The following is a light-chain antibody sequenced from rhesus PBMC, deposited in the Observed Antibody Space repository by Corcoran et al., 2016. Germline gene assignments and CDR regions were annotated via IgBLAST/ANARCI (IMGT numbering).Light chain of an antibody. CDR1: QGMTNE. J-gene: IGKJ4*01. Sequence: DIQMTQSPSSLSAAVGDRVTITCRASQGMTNELAWYQQKPGETPKLLIYEASGLQSGIPSRVSGSGSGTDFTLTISILQSEDFATYYCQHYYSTPLTFGGGTKVEIK. CDR2: EAS. CDR3: QHYYSTPLT. V-gene: IGKV1-21*01.